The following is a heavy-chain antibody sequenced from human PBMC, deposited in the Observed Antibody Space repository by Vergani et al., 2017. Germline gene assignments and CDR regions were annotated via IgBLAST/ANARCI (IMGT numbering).Heavy chain of an antibody. CDR2: IYYSGNT. Sequence: QVQLQESGPGLVKTSQTLSLTCTVSGGSISSGGYYWSWIRQHPGKGLEWIGYIYYSGNTYYNPSLKSRVTISVETSKNQFSLKLTSVTAADTAVYYCARVDWPDAFDIWGQGTMVTVSS. D-gene: IGHD3-9*01. CDR3: ARVDWPDAFDI. CDR1: GGSISSGGYY. J-gene: IGHJ3*02. V-gene: IGHV4-31*03.